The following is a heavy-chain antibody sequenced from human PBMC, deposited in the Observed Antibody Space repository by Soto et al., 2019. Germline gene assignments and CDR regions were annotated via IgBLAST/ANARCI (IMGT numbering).Heavy chain of an antibody. CDR1: GGTFTNYD. J-gene: IGHJ4*02. V-gene: IGHV1-69*01. Sequence: QVQLVQSGTEVQKPGSSVKLSCKTSGGTFTNYDISWVRQAPGQGLEWMGGIIPLFGSLHYSPEFEGRVTISADEVSTTAHLELSSLRFEDTAVYFCAWTLAFCGGNCYLPNFDTWGQGTLVIVSS. CDR2: IIPLFGSL. D-gene: IGHD2-21*01. CDR3: AWTLAFCGGNCYLPNFDT.